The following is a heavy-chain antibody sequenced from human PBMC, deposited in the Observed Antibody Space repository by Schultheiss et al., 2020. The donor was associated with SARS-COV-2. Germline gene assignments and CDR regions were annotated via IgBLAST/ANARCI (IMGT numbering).Heavy chain of an antibody. CDR2: IVVGSGNT. J-gene: IGHJ4*02. CDR3: ARGGSGWYGDGYDSSGYYPYY. D-gene: IGHD3-22*01. Sequence: SVKVSCKASGFTFTSSAVQWVRQARGQRLEWIGWIVVGSGNTNYAQKFQERVTITRDMSTSTAYMELSSLRSEDTAVYYCARGGSGWYGDGYDSSGYYPYYWGQGTLVTVSS. V-gene: IGHV1-58*01. CDR1: GFTFTSSA.